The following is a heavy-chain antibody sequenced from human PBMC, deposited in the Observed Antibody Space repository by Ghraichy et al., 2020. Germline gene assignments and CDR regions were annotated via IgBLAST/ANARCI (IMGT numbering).Heavy chain of an antibody. V-gene: IGHV3-33*01. CDR3: ARDPEEEMATMGYFDY. Sequence: GGSLRLSCAASGFTFSSYGMHWVRQAPGKGLEWVAVIWYDGSNKYYADSVKGRFTISRDNSKNTLYLQMNSLRAEDTAVYYCARDPEEEMATMGYFDYWGQGTLVTVSS. CDR2: IWYDGSNK. J-gene: IGHJ4*02. CDR1: GFTFSSYG. D-gene: IGHD5-24*01.